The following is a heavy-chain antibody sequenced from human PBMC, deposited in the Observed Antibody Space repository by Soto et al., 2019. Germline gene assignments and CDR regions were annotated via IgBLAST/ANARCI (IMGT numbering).Heavy chain of an antibody. CDR3: AREEDTAMVRSYYGMDV. D-gene: IGHD5-18*01. CDR1: GGTFSSYA. J-gene: IGHJ6*02. CDR2: IIPIFGTA. V-gene: IGHV1-69*13. Sequence: GASVKVSCKASGGTFSSYAISWVRQAPGQGLEWMGGIIPIFGTANYAQKSQGRVTITADESTSTAYMELSSLRSEDTAVYYCAREEDTAMVRSYYGMDVWGQGTTVTVSS.